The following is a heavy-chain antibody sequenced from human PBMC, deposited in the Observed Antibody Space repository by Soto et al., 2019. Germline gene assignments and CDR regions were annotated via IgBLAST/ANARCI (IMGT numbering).Heavy chain of an antibody. D-gene: IGHD3-16*02. J-gene: IGHJ5*02. Sequence: SETLSLTCTVSGGSISSGGYYWSWIRQHPGKGLEWIGYIYYSGSTYYNPSLKSRVTISVDTSKNQFSLKLSSVTAADTAVYYCASVLSPSRIMITFGGVIAWGQGTLVTVSS. CDR1: GGSISSGGYY. CDR2: IYYSGST. V-gene: IGHV4-31*03. CDR3: ASVLSPSRIMITFGGVIA.